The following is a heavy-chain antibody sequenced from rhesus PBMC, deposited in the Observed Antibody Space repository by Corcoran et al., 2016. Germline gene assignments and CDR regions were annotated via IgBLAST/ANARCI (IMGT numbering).Heavy chain of an antibody. J-gene: IGHJ4*01. CDR2: IYGSNGDT. CDR3: ARGWLYHES. V-gene: IGHV4-127*01. D-gene: IGHD3-28*01. CDR1: GASISGAPG. Sequence: QVQLQESGPGLLKPSDTLSLTCAVSGASISGAPGWGWIRQPPGKGLEWIGSIYGSNGDTNYNPSLKSRVTISTDTSNNQFSLKLTSVTAADTAVYYCARGWLYHESWGHGVLVAVSS.